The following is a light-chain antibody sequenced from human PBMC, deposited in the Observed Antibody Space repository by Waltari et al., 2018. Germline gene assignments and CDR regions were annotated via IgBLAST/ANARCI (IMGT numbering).Light chain of an antibody. Sequence: EIVLTQSPATLSLSPGERATLSCRASQSVSSYLAWYQQKPGQAPRLLIYDASNRATGITARFSGSGSGTDFTLTISSLEPEDFAVYGCQQRSNWPLTFGGGTKVEIK. CDR2: DAS. J-gene: IGKJ4*01. CDR1: QSVSSY. V-gene: IGKV3-11*01. CDR3: QQRSNWPLT.